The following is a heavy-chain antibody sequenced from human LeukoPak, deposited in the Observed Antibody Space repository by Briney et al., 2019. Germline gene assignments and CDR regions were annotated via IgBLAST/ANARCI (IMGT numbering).Heavy chain of an antibody. D-gene: IGHD2-21*01. V-gene: IGHV1-2*06. CDR2: INPNSGGT. CDR3: ARHTPYYYYYYMDV. CDR1: GYTFTGYY. J-gene: IGHJ6*03. Sequence: ASVKVSCKASGYTFTGYYMHWVRQAPAQGLEWMGRINPNSGGTNYAQKFQGRVTMTRDTSISTAYMELSRLRSDDTAVYYCARHTPYYYYYYMDVWGKGTTVTVSS.